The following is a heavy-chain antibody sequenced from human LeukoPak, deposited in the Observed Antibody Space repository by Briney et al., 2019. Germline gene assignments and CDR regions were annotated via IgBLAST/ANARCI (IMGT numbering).Heavy chain of an antibody. Sequence: LRLSCAASGFTFDDYAMHWVRRAPGKGLEWVSGISWNSGSIGYADSVKGRFTISRDNAKNSLYLQMNSLRAEDTALYYCAKKARGGSYYFDYWGQGTLVTVSS. D-gene: IGHD2-15*01. CDR2: ISWNSGSI. J-gene: IGHJ4*02. CDR1: GFTFDDYA. V-gene: IGHV3-9*01. CDR3: AKKARGGSYYFDY.